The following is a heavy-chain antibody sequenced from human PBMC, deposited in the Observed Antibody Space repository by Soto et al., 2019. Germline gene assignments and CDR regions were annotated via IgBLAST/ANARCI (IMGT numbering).Heavy chain of an antibody. D-gene: IGHD2-2*01. Sequence: SVKVSCKASGGTFSSYAISWVRQAPGQGLEWMGGIIPIFGTANYAQKFQGRVTITADESTSTAYMELSSLRSEDTAVYYCARSVYPGYCSSTSCLGNWFDPWGQGTLVTVSS. J-gene: IGHJ5*02. CDR3: ARSVYPGYCSSTSCLGNWFDP. CDR1: GGTFSSYA. V-gene: IGHV1-69*13. CDR2: IIPIFGTA.